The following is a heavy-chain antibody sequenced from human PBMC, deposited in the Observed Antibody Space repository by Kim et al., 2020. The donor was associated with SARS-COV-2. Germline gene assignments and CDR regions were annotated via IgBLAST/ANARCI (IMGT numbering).Heavy chain of an antibody. CDR1: GFTFSNAW. V-gene: IGHV3-15*01. J-gene: IGHJ3*02. Sequence: GGSLRLSCAASGFTFSNAWMSWVRQAPGKGLEWVGRIKSKTDGGTTDYAAPVKGRFTISRDDSKNTLYLQMNSLKTEDTAVYYCTTDPEYCGGDCYSSRALDIWGQGTMVTVSS. CDR3: TTDPEYCGGDCYSSRALDI. D-gene: IGHD2-21*02. CDR2: IKSKTDGGTT.